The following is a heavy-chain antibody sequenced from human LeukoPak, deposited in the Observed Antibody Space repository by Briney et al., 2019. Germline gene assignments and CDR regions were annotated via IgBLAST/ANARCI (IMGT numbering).Heavy chain of an antibody. CDR1: GGSFSGYY. CDR2: INHSGST. D-gene: IGHD6-19*01. CDR3: ARAFIAVAGNTPPDY. J-gene: IGHJ4*02. Sequence: SETLSLTCAVYGGSFSGYYWSWIRPPPGKGLEWIGEINHSGSTNYNPSLKSRVTISVDTSKNQFSLKLSSVTAADTAVYYCARAFIAVAGNTPPDYWGQGTLVTVSS. V-gene: IGHV4-34*01.